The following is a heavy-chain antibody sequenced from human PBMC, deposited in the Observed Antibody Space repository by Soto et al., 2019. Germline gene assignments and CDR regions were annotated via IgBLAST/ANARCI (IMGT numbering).Heavy chain of an antibody. Sequence: GASVKVSCKASGYTFTSYGISWVRQAPGQGLEWMGWISAYNGNTNYAQKLQGRVTMTTDTSTSTAYMELRSLRSDDTAVYYCAIPRVYDIPQTFDIWGQGQWSPSPQ. CDR1: GYTFTSYG. CDR3: AIPRVYDIPQTFDI. CDR2: ISAYNGNT. V-gene: IGHV1-18*01. D-gene: IGHD3-9*01. J-gene: IGHJ3*02.